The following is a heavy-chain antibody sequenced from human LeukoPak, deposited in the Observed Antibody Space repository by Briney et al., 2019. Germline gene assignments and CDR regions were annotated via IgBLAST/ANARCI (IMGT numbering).Heavy chain of an antibody. CDR2: ISAYNGNT. D-gene: IGHD5-18*01. V-gene: IGHV1-18*01. J-gene: IGHJ6*02. Sequence: ASVKVSYKASGYTFTSYGISWVRQAPGRGLEWMGWISAYNGNTNYAQKLQGRVTMTTDTSTSTAYMELRSLRSDDTAVYYCARDGPTWIQLRNYYYGMDVWGQGTTVTVSS. CDR3: ARDGPTWIQLRNYYYGMDV. CDR1: GYTFTSYG.